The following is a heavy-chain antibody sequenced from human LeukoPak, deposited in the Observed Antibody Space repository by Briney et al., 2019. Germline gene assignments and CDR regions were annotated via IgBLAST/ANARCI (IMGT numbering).Heavy chain of an antibody. CDR2: ISSSGSTI. D-gene: IGHD3-10*01. CDR1: GFTFSSYD. Sequence: GSLRLSCAASGFTFSSYDMNWVRQAPGKGLEWVSYISSSGSTIYYADSVKGRFTISRDNAKNSLYLQMNSLRAEDTAVYYCARFYGSGSYYEGKRFDPWGQGTLVTVSS. CDR3: ARFYGSGSYYEGKRFDP. V-gene: IGHV3-48*03. J-gene: IGHJ5*02.